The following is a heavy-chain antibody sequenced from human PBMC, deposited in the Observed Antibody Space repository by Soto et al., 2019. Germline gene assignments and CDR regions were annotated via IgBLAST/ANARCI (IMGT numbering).Heavy chain of an antibody. V-gene: IGHV2-5*02. CDR2: IYWDDDK. Sequence: ITLKESGPTLVKPTQTLTLTCTFSGFSLSTSAVGVGWIRQPPGKALEWLALIYWDDDKRYSPSLKSRLTITKETSKNPVVLTMTNMEPVDTATYYCGYVYYNSGRWDAWGQGTLVTVSS. J-gene: IGHJ5*02. CDR3: GYVYYNSGRWDA. D-gene: IGHD3-10*01. CDR1: GFSLSTSAVG.